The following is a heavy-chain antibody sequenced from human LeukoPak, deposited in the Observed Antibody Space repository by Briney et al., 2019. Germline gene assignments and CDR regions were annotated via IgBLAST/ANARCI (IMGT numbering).Heavy chain of an antibody. CDR3: ARGGDGSSWAPSYYYYYYMDV. CDR2: IKQDGSEK. D-gene: IGHD6-13*01. V-gene: IGHV3-7*01. Sequence: GGSLRLPCAASGFTFSSYWMSWVRQAPGKGLEWVANIKQDGSEKYYVDSVKGRFTISRDNAKNSLYLQMNSLRAEDTAVYYCARGGDGSSWAPSYYYYYYMDVWGKGTTVTVSS. J-gene: IGHJ6*03. CDR1: GFTFSSYW.